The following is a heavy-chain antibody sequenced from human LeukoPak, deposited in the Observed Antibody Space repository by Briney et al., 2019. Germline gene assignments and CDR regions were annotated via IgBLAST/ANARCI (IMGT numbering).Heavy chain of an antibody. Sequence: PGMSLRLSCAASGFTFSSYGMHWVRQAPGKGLEWVALISGSGGRTDYADSVRGRFTISRDNSKNTLSVQMHSLRAEDTAVYYCARCTLGALCYYYGMDVWGRGTTVTVSS. J-gene: IGHJ6*02. CDR2: ISGSGGRT. V-gene: IGHV3-23*01. D-gene: IGHD1-26*01. CDR1: GFTFSSYG. CDR3: ARCTLGALCYYYGMDV.